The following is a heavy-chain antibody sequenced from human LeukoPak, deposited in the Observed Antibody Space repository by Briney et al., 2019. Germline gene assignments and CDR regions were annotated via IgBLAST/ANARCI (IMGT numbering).Heavy chain of an antibody. Sequence: QPGGSLRLSCAASGFSFSTSPMSWVRQPPGKGLEWVSAMNSGPGATFYRDSVRGRFTISRDDSKSTLHLQMNSLRAEDTGTYYCAKTHYDLLDVWGQGTTVTVSS. CDR3: AKTHYDLLDV. CDR2: MNSGPGAT. CDR1: GFSFSTSP. V-gene: IGHV3-23*01. J-gene: IGHJ6*02. D-gene: IGHD5-12*01.